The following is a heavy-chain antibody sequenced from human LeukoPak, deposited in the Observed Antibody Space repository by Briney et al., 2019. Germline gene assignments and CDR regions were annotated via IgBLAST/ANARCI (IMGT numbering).Heavy chain of an antibody. CDR2: INAGNGNT. J-gene: IGHJ4*02. CDR3: ARDGSSGWYFYFDY. D-gene: IGHD6-19*01. Sequence: ASVKVSCKASGYTFTSYAMHWVRQAPGQRLEWIGWINAGNGNTKYSQKFQGSVTITRDTSASTAYMELSSLRSEDTAVYYCARDGSSGWYFYFDYWGQGTLVTVSS. V-gene: IGHV1-3*01. CDR1: GYTFTSYA.